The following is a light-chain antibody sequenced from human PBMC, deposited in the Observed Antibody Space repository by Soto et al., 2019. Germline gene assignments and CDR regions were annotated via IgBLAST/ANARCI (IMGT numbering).Light chain of an antibody. CDR1: QSVSSSY. CDR2: GTS. V-gene: IGKV3-20*01. J-gene: IGKJ1*01. Sequence: DIVLTQSPGTLSLSPGERATLSCRSIQSVSSSYLAWYQQKPGQAPRLLIYGTSSRATAIPDRFSGSGSGTDFTLTISRLEPEDFAVYYCQQYGSSSWTCGQGTKVEIK. CDR3: QQYGSSSWT.